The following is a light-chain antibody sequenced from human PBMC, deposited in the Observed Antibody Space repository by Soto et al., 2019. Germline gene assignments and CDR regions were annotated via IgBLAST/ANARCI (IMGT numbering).Light chain of an antibody. CDR2: KAS. CDR1: QSISSW. J-gene: IGKJ1*01. CDR3: QQTGT. Sequence: DIQMTQSPSTLSASIGDRVTITCRASQSISSWLAWYQQKPGKAPKLLISKASSLESGVPSRFSGSGSGTEFTLTISSLQPDDFGTYYCQQTGTFGQGTKVEIK. V-gene: IGKV1-5*03.